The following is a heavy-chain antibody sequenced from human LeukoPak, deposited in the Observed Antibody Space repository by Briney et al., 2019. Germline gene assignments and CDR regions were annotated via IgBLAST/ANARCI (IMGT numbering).Heavy chain of an antibody. Sequence: ASVKVSCKASGYTFTGYYMHWVRQAPGQGLEWMGWINPNSGGTNYAQKFQGRVTMTRDTSISTAYMELSRLRSDDTAVYYCARDFSGSFRGKRGSLDYWGQGTQVTVSS. V-gene: IGHV1-2*02. D-gene: IGHD1-26*01. J-gene: IGHJ4*02. CDR2: INPNSGGT. CDR3: ARDFSGSFRGKRGSLDY. CDR1: GYTFTGYY.